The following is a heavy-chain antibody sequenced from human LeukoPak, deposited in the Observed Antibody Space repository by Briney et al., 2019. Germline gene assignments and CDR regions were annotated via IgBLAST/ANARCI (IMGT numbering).Heavy chain of an antibody. J-gene: IGHJ4*02. CDR3: AKAQPTLIWRSFDC. Sequence: GGSLRLSCVASGFTFSSYGMHWVRQAPGKGLEWVAVISSDGKTEIYADSVRGRFTISRDNSKGTHYIQMNSLRSEDPAVYYCAKAQPTLIWRSFDCWGQGALVTVSS. D-gene: IGHD3-16*01. CDR1: GFTFSSYG. CDR2: ISSDGKTE. V-gene: IGHV3-30*18.